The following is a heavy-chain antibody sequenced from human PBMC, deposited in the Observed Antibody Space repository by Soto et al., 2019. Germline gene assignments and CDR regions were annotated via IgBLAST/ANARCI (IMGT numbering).Heavy chain of an antibody. D-gene: IGHD1-1*01. J-gene: IGHJ4*02. Sequence: EVQVLESGGGLVQPGGSLRLSCAASGFAFSSYAMPWVRQAPGKGLEWVSSISGRGGRTYSADSVKGRFTISRDNSKNTLYLQMNSLRADNTALYYCAKDLGFTGTYFDHWGQGTLVTVSS. CDR1: GFAFSSYA. CDR2: ISGRGGRT. CDR3: AKDLGFTGTYFDH. V-gene: IGHV3-23*01.